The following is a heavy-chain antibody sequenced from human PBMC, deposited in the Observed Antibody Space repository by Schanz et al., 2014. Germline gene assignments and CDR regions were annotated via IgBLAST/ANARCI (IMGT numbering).Heavy chain of an antibody. J-gene: IGHJ3*02. D-gene: IGHD3-10*01. CDR3: AKGRFGELSAFDI. CDR2: ISGSGGST. Sequence: EVQLLESGGGLVQPGGSLRLSCAASGFSFGTYAMSWVRQAPGKGLEWVSAISGSGGSTYYADSVKGRFTISRDNSKNTLYLQMNSLRAEDTAVYYCAKGRFGELSAFDIWGQGTMVTDSS. CDR1: GFSFGTYA. V-gene: IGHV3-23*01.